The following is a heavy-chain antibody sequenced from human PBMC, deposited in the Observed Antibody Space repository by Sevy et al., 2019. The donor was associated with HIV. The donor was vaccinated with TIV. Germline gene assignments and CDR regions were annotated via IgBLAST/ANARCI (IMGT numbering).Heavy chain of an antibody. CDR1: GGSISSYY. D-gene: IGHD3-10*01. V-gene: IGHV4-59*01. CDR2: IYYSGST. CDR3: ARGWSDYYGSGSYFGYYYYYGMDV. Sequence: SETLSLTCTVSGGSISSYYWSWIRQPPGKGLEWIGYIYYSGSTNNNPSLKSRVTISVDTSKNQFSLKLSSVTAADTAVYYCARGWSDYYGSGSYFGYYYYYGMDVWGQGTTVTVSS. J-gene: IGHJ6*02.